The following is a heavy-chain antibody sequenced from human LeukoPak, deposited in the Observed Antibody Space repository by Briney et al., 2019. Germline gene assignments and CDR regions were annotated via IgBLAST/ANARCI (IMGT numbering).Heavy chain of an antibody. Sequence: SETLSLTCSVSGASIGSYYWSWIRQPPGKGLECIGNIYYSGSTNYNPSLKSRVTISVDTSKNQFSLRLSSVTAADTAVYYCARGKEVITMLRGLKPGYYFDYWGQGTLVTVSS. CDR3: ARGKEVITMLRGLKPGYYFDY. D-gene: IGHD3-10*01. V-gene: IGHV4-59*01. J-gene: IGHJ4*02. CDR1: GASIGSYY. CDR2: IYYSGST.